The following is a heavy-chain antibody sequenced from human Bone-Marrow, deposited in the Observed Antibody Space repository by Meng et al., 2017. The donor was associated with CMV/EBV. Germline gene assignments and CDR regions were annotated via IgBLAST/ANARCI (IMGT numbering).Heavy chain of an antibody. CDR3: ARDRRGIFHDAFDI. D-gene: IGHD3-3*02. V-gene: IGHV3-21*01. CDR2: ISGNSGYT. J-gene: IGHJ3*02. CDR1: GFTFSSYS. Sequence: GGSLRLSCVASGFTFSSYSMNWVRQAPGQGLEWVSSISGNSGYTYYADSVKGRFTISRDNAKNSLFLQMNSLRAEDTAVYYCARDRRGIFHDAFDIWGQGTMVTGSS.